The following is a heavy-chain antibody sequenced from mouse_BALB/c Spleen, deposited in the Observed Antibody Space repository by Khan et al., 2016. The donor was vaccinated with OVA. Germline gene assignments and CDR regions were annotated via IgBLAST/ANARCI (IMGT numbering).Heavy chain of an antibody. V-gene: IGHV1-4*01. CDR1: GYTFTSYT. D-gene: IGHD2-14*01. Sequence: QIQLVQSGAELARPGASVKMSCKASGYTFTSYTIHWIKKRPGQGLEWIGYINPSNGYTNYNQKFKDKATLTTDKSSTTAYLQLSSLTSDDSAVSTCESDGAYDRYNGWFAYWGQGTLVTVSA. CDR2: INPSNGYT. CDR3: ESDGAYDRYNGWFAY. J-gene: IGHJ3*01.